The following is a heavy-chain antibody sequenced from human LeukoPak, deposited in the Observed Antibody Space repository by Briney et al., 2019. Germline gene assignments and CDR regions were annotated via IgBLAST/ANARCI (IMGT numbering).Heavy chain of an antibody. V-gene: IGHV4-39*07. CDR1: GASVSGSNYY. Sequence: SETLSLTCAVSGASVSGSNYYWGWIRQPPGKGLEWIGNIYSSGSTYYNASLQSRVTISIDTSKNQFSLRLNSVTAADTAVYYCARVLGYSGWGRGYYYYYMDVWGKGTTVTISS. D-gene: IGHD5-12*01. CDR3: ARVLGYSGWGRGYYYYYMDV. J-gene: IGHJ6*03. CDR2: IYSSGST.